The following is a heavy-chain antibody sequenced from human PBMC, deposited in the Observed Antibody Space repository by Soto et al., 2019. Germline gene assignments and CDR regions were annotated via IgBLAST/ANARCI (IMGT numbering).Heavy chain of an antibody. CDR1: GGSFSGYY. V-gene: IGHV4-34*01. J-gene: IGHJ2*01. Sequence: QVQLQQWGAGPLRPLETLSLTCGVSGGSFSGYYWAWIRQSPGKGLEWIGEINDRGSINYNPSLTSRVSISVDTSKNHYSLKLWSVTAADTAVYYCARESHDILTGPPWVWYFDLWGRGTLVTVSS. D-gene: IGHD3-9*01. CDR3: ARESHDILTGPPWVWYFDL. CDR2: INDRGSI.